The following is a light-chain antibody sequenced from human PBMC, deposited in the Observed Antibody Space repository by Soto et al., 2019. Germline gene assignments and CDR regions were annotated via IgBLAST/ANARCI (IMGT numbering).Light chain of an antibody. CDR2: GAS. J-gene: IGKJ4*01. V-gene: IGKV3-15*01. CDR1: QSVSSN. CDR3: QQYGSSPLT. Sequence: EIVMTQSPASLSVSPGERATLSCRARQSVSSNLAWHQQKPGQAPRLLIYGASTRATGIPARFSGSGSGTEFTLTISSLQSEDFAVYYCQQYGSSPLTFGGGTKVEIK.